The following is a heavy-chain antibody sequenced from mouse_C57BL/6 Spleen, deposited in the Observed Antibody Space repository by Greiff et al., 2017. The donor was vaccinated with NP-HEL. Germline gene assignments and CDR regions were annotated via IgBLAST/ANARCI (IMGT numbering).Heavy chain of an antibody. Sequence: VQLQQPGAELVKPGASVKVSCKASGYTFTSYWMHWVKQRPGQGLEWIGRIYPSDSDTNYNQKFKGKATLTVDKSSSTAYMQLSSLTSEDSAVYYCAMGEDYDGFAYWGQGTLVTVSA. D-gene: IGHD2-4*01. V-gene: IGHV1-74*01. CDR2: IYPSDSDT. CDR1: GYTFTSYW. J-gene: IGHJ3*01. CDR3: AMGEDYDGFAY.